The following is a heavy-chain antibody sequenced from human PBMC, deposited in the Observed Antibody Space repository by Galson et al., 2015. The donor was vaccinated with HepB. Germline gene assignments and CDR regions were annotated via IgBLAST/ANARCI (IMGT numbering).Heavy chain of an antibody. V-gene: IGHV1-69*13. J-gene: IGHJ4*02. CDR3: ARDPEYSSSWDFDDY. CDR1: GGTFSSYA. Sequence: SVKVSCKASGGTFSSYAISWVRQAPGQGLEWMGGIIPIFGTANYAQKFQGRVTITADESTSTAYMELSSLRSEDTAVYYCARDPEYSSSWDFDDYWGQGTLVTVSS. D-gene: IGHD6-6*01. CDR2: IIPIFGTA.